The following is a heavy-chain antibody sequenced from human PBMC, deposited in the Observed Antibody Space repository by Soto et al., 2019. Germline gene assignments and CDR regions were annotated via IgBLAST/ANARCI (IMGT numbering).Heavy chain of an antibody. CDR2: INHSGST. Sequence: PSETLSLTCAVYGGSFSGYYWSWIRQPPGKGLEWIGEINHSGSTNYNPSLKSRVTISVDTSKNQFSLKLSSVTAADTAVYYCARFGGYGAPWGYYYGMDVWGQGTTVTVS. CDR1: GGSFSGYY. CDR3: ARFGGYGAPWGYYYGMDV. V-gene: IGHV4-34*01. D-gene: IGHD3-16*01. J-gene: IGHJ6*02.